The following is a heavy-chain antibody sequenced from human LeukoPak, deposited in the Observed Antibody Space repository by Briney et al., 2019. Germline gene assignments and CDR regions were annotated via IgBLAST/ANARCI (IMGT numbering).Heavy chain of an antibody. Sequence: GGSLRLSCAASGFTFSSYWMHWVRQAPGKGLEWVANIKGDESAKHQADSVKGRFTISRDNAQNTVYLQMSSLRGEDTAVYYCARDVVGSLDYWGRGTLVTVSS. V-gene: IGHV3-7*01. D-gene: IGHD1-26*01. CDR1: GFTFSSYW. J-gene: IGHJ4*02. CDR3: ARDVVGSLDY. CDR2: IKGDESAK.